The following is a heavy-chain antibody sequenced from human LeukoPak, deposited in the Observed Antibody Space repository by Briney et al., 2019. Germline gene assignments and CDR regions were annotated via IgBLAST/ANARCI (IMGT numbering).Heavy chain of an antibody. CDR2: ISSSSSYI. V-gene: IGHV3-21*01. Sequence: EWVSSISSSSSYIYYADSVKGRFTISRDNAKNSLYLQMNSLRAEDTAVYYCARTELRTIDYWGQGTLVTVSS. J-gene: IGHJ4*02. D-gene: IGHD1-7*01. CDR3: ARTELRTIDY.